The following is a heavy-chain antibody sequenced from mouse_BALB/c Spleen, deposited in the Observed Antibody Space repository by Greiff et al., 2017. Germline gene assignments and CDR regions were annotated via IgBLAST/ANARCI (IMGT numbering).Heavy chain of an antibody. CDR3: ARGGVTTARYFDV. Sequence: QVHVKQSGPGLVAPSQSLSITCTVSGFSLTSYGVHWVRQPPGKGLEWLGVIWAGGSTNYNSALMSRLSISKDNSKSQVFLKMNSLQTDDTAMYYCARGGVTTARYFDVWGAGTTVTVSS. J-gene: IGHJ1*01. CDR2: IWAGGST. V-gene: IGHV2-9*02. CDR1: GFSLTSYG. D-gene: IGHD1-2*01.